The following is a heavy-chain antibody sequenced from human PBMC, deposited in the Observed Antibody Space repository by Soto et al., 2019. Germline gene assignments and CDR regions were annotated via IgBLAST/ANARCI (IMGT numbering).Heavy chain of an antibody. V-gene: IGHV3-30-3*01. D-gene: IGHD3-10*01. CDR2: ISYDGSNK. CDR1: GFTFSSYA. CDR3: XXXXXXXXXXXGFSMDV. J-gene: IGHJ6*02. Sequence: QVQLVESGGGVVQPGRSLRLSCAASGFTFSSYAMHWVRQAPGKGLEWVAVISYDGSNKYYADSVKGRFTISRDNSKXXXXXXXXXXXXXXXXXXXXXXXXXXXXXXXGFSMDVWGQGTTVTVSS.